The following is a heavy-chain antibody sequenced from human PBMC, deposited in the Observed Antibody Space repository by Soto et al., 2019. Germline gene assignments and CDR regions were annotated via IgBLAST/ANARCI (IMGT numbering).Heavy chain of an antibody. D-gene: IGHD3-10*01. CDR1: GFIFKMYW. J-gene: IGHJ4*02. CDR2: IYNDGTCS. V-gene: IGHV3-74*01. CDR3: TRGPRPISTGTGAY. Sequence: GGSLRLSCAASGFIFKMYWMHWVRQSPGKGLVWISRIYNDGTCSDYADSVRGRFTISRDNVNDTLYLQMSNLRAEDSGLYYCTRGPRPISTGTGAYWGQGTQVTVSS.